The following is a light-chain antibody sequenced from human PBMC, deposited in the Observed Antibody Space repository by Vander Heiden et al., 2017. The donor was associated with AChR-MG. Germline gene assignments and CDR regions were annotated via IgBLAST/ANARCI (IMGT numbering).Light chain of an antibody. J-gene: IGLJ2*01. Sequence: SSVLTQPPSASVAPGQTGRIACGGGNIGSKSVHWYRRRPGQAPGLIVYSDSDRLSEIPERCSGSNSGNTATLTISRVEVGDEADYYCQAWDTNNDHLVFGGGTKLTVL. V-gene: IGLV3-21*02. CDR2: SDS. CDR3: QAWDTNNDHLV. CDR1: NIGSKS.